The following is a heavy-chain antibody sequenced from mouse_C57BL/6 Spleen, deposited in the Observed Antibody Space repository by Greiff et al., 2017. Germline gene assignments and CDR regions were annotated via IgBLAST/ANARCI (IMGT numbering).Heavy chain of an antibody. CDR3: ARNWDYAMDY. Sequence: QVHVKQPGAELVMPGASVKLSCKASGYTFTSYWMHWVKQRPGQGLEWIGEIDPSDSYTNYNQKFKGKSTLTVDKSSSTAYMQLISLTSEDSAVYYCARNWDYAMDYWGQGTSVTVSS. CDR2: IDPSDSYT. D-gene: IGHD4-1*01. J-gene: IGHJ4*01. CDR1: GYTFTSYW. V-gene: IGHV1-69*01.